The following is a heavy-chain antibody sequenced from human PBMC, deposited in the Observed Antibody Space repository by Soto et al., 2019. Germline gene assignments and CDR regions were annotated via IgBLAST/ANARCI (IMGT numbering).Heavy chain of an antibody. D-gene: IGHD6-13*01. Sequence: EVQLLESGGGLVQPGGSLRLSCAASGFTFSTYAMSWVRQAPGKGLEWVSAISDSGRSTYADSVKGRFTISRDNSKNTLYLQMDSLRVEDTAIYYCAKGGSSSWWDYFDYWGQGSLVTVSS. CDR2: ISDSGRST. CDR3: AKGGSSSWWDYFDY. J-gene: IGHJ4*02. V-gene: IGHV3-23*01. CDR1: GFTFSTYA.